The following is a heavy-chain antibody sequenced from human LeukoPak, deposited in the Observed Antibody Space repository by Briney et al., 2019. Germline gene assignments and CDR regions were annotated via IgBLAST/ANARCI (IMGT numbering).Heavy chain of an antibody. CDR2: IKSKTDGGTT. CDR1: GFTFSNAW. J-gene: IGHJ3*02. CDR3: TTMNFKYDYVWGSYRSPSGYAFDI. Sequence: PGGSLRLSCAASGFTFSNAWMSWVRQAPGKGLEWVGRIKSKTDGGTTDYAAPVKGRFTISRDDSKNTLYLQMNSLKTEDTAVYYCTTMNFKYDYVWGSYRSPSGYAFDIWGQGTMVTVSS. D-gene: IGHD3-16*02. V-gene: IGHV3-15*01.